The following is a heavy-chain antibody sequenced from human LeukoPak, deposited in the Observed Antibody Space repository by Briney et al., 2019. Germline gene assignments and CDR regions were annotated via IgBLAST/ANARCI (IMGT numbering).Heavy chain of an antibody. D-gene: IGHD6-19*01. J-gene: IGHJ4*02. CDR3: ARVGGQWLVGPFDY. CDR2: ITNSGNSK. V-gene: IGHV3-48*01. Sequence: GGSLRLSCAASEFTFSSYSMNWVRQAPGKGLEWVSYITNSGNSKSYADSVKGRFTISRDNTKNSLYLQMNSLRAEDTAVYYCARVGGQWLVGPFDYWGQGTLVTVSS. CDR1: EFTFSSYS.